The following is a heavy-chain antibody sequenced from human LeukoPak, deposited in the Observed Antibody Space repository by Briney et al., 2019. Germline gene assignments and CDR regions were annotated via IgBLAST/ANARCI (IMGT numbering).Heavy chain of an antibody. CDR2: IYYSGST. CDR1: GGSISSSSYY. Sequence: SETLSLTCTVSGGSISSSSYYWGWIRQPPGKGLEWIGSIYYSGSTYYNPSLKSRVTISVDTSKNQFSLKLSSVTAADTAVYYCARHPLPWRWGNTIDRFDYWGQGTLVTVSS. D-gene: IGHD3-16*01. CDR3: ARHPLPWRWGNTIDRFDY. J-gene: IGHJ4*02. V-gene: IGHV4-39*01.